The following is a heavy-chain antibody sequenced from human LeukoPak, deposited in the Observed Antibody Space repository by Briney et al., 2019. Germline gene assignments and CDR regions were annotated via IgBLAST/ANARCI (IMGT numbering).Heavy chain of an antibody. D-gene: IGHD4-17*01. J-gene: IGHJ4*02. V-gene: IGHV3-30*18. Sequence: PGRSLRLSCAASGFTFSSYGMHWVRQAPGKGLEWVAVISYDGSNNYYADSVKGRFTISRDNSRNMVFLQLNSLRAEDTAVYYCAKDGSYGDYVTPGGKPDYWGQGTLVTVSS. CDR2: ISYDGSNN. CDR1: GFTFSSYG. CDR3: AKDGSYGDYVTPGGKPDY.